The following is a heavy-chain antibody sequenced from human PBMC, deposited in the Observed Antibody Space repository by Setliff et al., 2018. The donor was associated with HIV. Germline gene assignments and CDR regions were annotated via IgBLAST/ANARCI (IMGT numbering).Heavy chain of an antibody. J-gene: IGHJ3*02. D-gene: IGHD3-3*01. CDR3: ARCSVGWSREENPRPDGAFHI. V-gene: IGHV4-61*09. Sequence: SETLSLTCTVSGGSIRSGSHFWSWIRQPAGKAPEYIGHISTSGNTYYNPSLNSRVTISMDTSKNEFSLRIYFMTAADSAVYYCARCSVGWSREENPRPDGAFHIWGQGTMVTVSS. CDR1: GGSIRSGSHF. CDR2: ISTSGNT.